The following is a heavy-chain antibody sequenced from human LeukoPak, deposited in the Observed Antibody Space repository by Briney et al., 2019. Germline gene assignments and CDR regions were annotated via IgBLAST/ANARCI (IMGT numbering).Heavy chain of an antibody. D-gene: IGHD6-19*01. CDR3: AREGNSSGWSGWFDP. V-gene: IGHV1-46*01. CDR2: INPSGGST. J-gene: IGHJ5*02. CDR1: GYTFTSYY. Sequence: ASVKVSCKASGYTFTSYYMHWVRQAPGQGLEWMGIINPSGGSTSYAQKFQGRVTMTRDTSTSTVYMELSSLRSEDTAVYYCAREGNSSGWSGWFDPWGQGTLVTVSS.